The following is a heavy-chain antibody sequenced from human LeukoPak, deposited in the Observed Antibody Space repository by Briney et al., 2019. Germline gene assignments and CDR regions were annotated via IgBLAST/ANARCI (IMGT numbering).Heavy chain of an antibody. CDR2: ISAYNGNT. D-gene: IGHD6-13*01. CDR1: GYTFTNYG. J-gene: IGHJ4*02. Sequence: ASVKVSCKASGYTFTNYGISWVRQAPGQGLEWMGWISAYNGNTNHAQKLQGRVTMTTDTSTSTAYMELRSLRSDDTAVYYCARDSSIAAVGQDFDYWGQGTLVTVSS. CDR3: ARDSSIAAVGQDFDY. V-gene: IGHV1-18*01.